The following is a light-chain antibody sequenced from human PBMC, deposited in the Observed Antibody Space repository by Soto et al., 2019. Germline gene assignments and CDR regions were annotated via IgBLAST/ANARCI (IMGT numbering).Light chain of an antibody. CDR2: GAS. CDR3: QQYGNSPPT. CDR1: QTVTSEY. Sequence: EIVLKQSPGTLSLSPGERATLSCRASQTVTSEYLAWYQQKPGQAPRLLIYGASSRATGIPDRFSGSGSGTECTLTISRLEPEDFAVYSFQQYGNSPPTFGQGTKLEIK. J-gene: IGKJ2*01. V-gene: IGKV3-20*01.